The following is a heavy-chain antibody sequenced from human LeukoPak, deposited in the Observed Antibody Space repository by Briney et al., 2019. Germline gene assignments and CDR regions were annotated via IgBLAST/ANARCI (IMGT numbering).Heavy chain of an antibody. CDR1: GFTFSSYS. CDR3: ARGSSGWYLYYYYGMDV. V-gene: IGHV3-48*04. D-gene: IGHD6-19*01. J-gene: IGHJ6*02. Sequence: GGSLRLSCAASGFTFSSYSMDWVRQAPGKGLEWVSYITSSSTTIYYADSVKGRFTISRDNAKNSVYLQMNSLRAEDTAVYYCARGSSGWYLYYYYGMDVWGQGTTVTVSS. CDR2: ITSSSTTI.